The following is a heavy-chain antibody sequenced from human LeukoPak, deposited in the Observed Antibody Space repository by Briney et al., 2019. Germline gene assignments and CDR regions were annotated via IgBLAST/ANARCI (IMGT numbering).Heavy chain of an antibody. CDR2: IWYDGSNK. V-gene: IGHV3-33*01. J-gene: IGHJ6*03. D-gene: IGHD4-11*01. Sequence: PGRSLRLSCAASGFTFSSYGMHWVRQAPGKGLEWVAVIWYDGSNKYYAASVKGRFTISRDNSKNTLYLQMNSLRAEDTAVYYCGRAPPYSNYYMDVWGKGTTVTVSS. CDR1: GFTFSSYG. CDR3: GRAPPYSNYYMDV.